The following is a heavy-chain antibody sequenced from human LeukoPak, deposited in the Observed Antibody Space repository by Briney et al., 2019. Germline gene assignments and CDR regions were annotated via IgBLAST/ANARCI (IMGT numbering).Heavy chain of an antibody. CDR3: ARAGYYLSPYFFDY. D-gene: IGHD3-3*01. J-gene: IGHJ4*02. Sequence: GGSLRLPCAACGFTFSTYTMHWVRQARGKGLEWLAFISFDGSNTYYADSVKGRFTISRDNSKNTLYLQMNSLRAEDTAVYYCARAGYYLSPYFFDYWGQGTLVTVSS. CDR2: ISFDGSNT. CDR1: GFTFSTYT. V-gene: IGHV3-30-3*01.